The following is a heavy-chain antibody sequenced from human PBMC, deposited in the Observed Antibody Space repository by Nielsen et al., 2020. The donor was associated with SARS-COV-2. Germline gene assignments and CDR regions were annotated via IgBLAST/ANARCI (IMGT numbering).Heavy chain of an antibody. V-gene: IGHV3-21*01. Sequence: GGSLRLSCSVSGGSISRYYWTWIRQSPGKGLEWVSFISSRSDYIYYADSMKGRFTISRDNAKNSLFLQMNRLRVEDTAVYYCARDGGRRTMFGVNHRVRKDAFDIWGQGTTVIVSS. CDR2: ISSRSDYI. J-gene: IGHJ3*02. CDR1: GGSISRYY. CDR3: ARDGGRRTMFGVNHRVRKDAFDI. D-gene: IGHD3-3*01.